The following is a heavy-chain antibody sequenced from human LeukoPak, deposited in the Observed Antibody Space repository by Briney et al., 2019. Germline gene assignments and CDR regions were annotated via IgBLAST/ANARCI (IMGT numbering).Heavy chain of an antibody. Sequence: SQTLSLTCTVSGGSISSGDYYWSWIRQPPGKGLEWIGYIYYSGSTYYNPSLKSRVTISVDTSKNQFSLKLGSVTAADTAVYYCARCGSGSYYNLPFDYWGQGTLVTVSS. D-gene: IGHD3-10*01. V-gene: IGHV4-30-4*01. CDR1: GGSISSGDYY. CDR3: ARCGSGSYYNLPFDY. J-gene: IGHJ4*02. CDR2: IYYSGST.